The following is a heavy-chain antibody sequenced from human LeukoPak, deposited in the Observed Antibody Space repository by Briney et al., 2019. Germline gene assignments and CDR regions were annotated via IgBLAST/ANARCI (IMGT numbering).Heavy chain of an antibody. J-gene: IGHJ4*02. CDR1: GYTFTSYG. Sequence: ASVKVSCKASGYTFTSYGISWVRQAPGQGLEWMGWISAYNGNTNYAQKLQGRVTMTTDTSTSTAYMELSRLRSDDTAVYYCARDFIRGYSGYYFDYWGQGTLVTVSS. D-gene: IGHD5-12*01. V-gene: IGHV1-18*01. CDR3: ARDFIRGYSGYYFDY. CDR2: ISAYNGNT.